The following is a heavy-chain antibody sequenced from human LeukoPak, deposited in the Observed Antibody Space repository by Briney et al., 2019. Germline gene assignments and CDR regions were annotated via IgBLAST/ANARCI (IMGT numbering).Heavy chain of an antibody. J-gene: IGHJ3*02. CDR2: INHSGST. D-gene: IGHD2-2*01. Sequence: SETLSLTCAVYGGSFSGYYWSWIRQPPGKGLGWIGEINHSGSTNYNPSLKSRVTISVDTSKNQFSLKLSSVTAADTAVYYCARAPDIVVVPAAEDIWGQGTMVTVSS. CDR1: GGSFSGYY. V-gene: IGHV4-34*01. CDR3: ARAPDIVVVPAAEDI.